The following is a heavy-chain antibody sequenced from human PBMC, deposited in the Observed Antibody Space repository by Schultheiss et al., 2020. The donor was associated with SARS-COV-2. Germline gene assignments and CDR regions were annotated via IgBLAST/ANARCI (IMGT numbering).Heavy chain of an antibody. Sequence: GESLKISCKGSGYNFTKYWISWVRQMPGKGLEWMGRIDPSDSYTNYSPSFQGHVTISADKSISTAYLQWSSLKASDTAMYYCARQGAQDAFDIWGQGTVVTVSS. CDR1: GYNFTKYW. V-gene: IGHV5-10-1*01. CDR2: IDPSDSYT. D-gene: IGHD1-26*01. J-gene: IGHJ3*02. CDR3: ARQGAQDAFDI.